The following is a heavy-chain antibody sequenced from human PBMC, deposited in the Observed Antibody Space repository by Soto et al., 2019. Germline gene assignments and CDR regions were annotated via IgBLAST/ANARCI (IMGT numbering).Heavy chain of an antibody. J-gene: IGHJ6*02. D-gene: IGHD5-18*01. CDR2: INSDGSST. V-gene: IGHV3-74*01. Sequence: GGSLRLSCAASGFTFSSYWMHWVRQAPGKGLVWVSRINSDGSSTSYADSVKGRFTISRDNAKNTLYLQMNSLRAEDTAVYYCVRDLEDTARDYYGMDVWGQGTTVTVSS. CDR1: GFTFSSYW. CDR3: VRDLEDTARDYYGMDV.